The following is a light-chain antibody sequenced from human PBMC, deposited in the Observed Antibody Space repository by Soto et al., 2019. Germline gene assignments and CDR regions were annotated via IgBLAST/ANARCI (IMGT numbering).Light chain of an antibody. J-gene: IGKJ1*01. Sequence: EIVLTQSPGTLSLSPGERATLSCRASQSVSSSYLAWYQQKPGQAPRLLIYGASSRATGIPDRFSGSGAGTDFTLTISRREPEDCAVYYCQQHGSSPWTFGQGTKVEIK. CDR1: QSVSSSY. CDR3: QQHGSSPWT. CDR2: GAS. V-gene: IGKV3-20*01.